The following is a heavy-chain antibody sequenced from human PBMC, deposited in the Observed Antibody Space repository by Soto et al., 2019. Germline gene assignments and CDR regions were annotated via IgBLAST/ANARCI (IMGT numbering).Heavy chain of an antibody. V-gene: IGHV1-24*01. J-gene: IGHJ4*02. CDR3: ATVDGLRLRGFDY. Sequence: ASVKVSGKVSGNTLIELSMHWVLQAPGKGLEWMGGLDPEEGETIYAQKFQGRITMTEDTSTDTTYMELISLSSEDTAVYYCATVDGLRLRGFDYWGQGTLVTVSS. CDR2: LDPEEGET. D-gene: IGHD4-17*01. CDR1: GNTLIELS.